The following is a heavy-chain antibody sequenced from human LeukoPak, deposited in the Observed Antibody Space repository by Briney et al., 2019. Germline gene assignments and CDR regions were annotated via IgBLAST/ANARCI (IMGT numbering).Heavy chain of an antibody. V-gene: IGHV3-30*02. CDR1: GFIFSSYG. D-gene: IGHD3-22*01. CDR2: IRYDGSNK. CDR3: AKDTGYYYDSSNYWV. Sequence: GGSLRLSCAASGFIFSSYGMHWVRQAPGKGLEWAAFIRYDGSNKYYADSVKGRFTISRDNSKNTLYLQMNSLRAEDTALYYCAKDTGYYYDSSNYWVWGQGTLVTVSS. J-gene: IGHJ4*02.